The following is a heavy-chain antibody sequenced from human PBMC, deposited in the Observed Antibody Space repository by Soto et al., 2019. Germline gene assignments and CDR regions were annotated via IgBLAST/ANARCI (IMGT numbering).Heavy chain of an antibody. CDR2: ISAYNGNT. D-gene: IGHD3-10*01. CDR1: GYTFTSYA. Sequence: GASVKVSCKASGYTFTSYAFSWVRQAPGQGLEWMGWISAYNGNTNYAQKLQGRVTMTTDTSTSTAYMELRSLRSDDTAVYYCARDGPTMVRGVAQYWGQGTLVTVSS. V-gene: IGHV1-18*01. J-gene: IGHJ4*02. CDR3: ARDGPTMVRGVAQY.